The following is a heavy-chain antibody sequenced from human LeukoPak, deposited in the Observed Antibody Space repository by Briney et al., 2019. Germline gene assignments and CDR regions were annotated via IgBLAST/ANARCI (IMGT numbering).Heavy chain of an antibody. Sequence: GESLKISCKGSGYTFTNYWIGWVRQMPGKGLEWMGIIYPGDSDTRYSPSLEGQVTISADKSISTAYLQWSSLKASDTAMYYCARQRYYDSSGQFDPWGQGTLVTVSS. CDR3: ARQRYYDSSGQFDP. D-gene: IGHD3-22*01. J-gene: IGHJ5*02. CDR1: GYTFTNYW. V-gene: IGHV5-51*01. CDR2: IYPGDSDT.